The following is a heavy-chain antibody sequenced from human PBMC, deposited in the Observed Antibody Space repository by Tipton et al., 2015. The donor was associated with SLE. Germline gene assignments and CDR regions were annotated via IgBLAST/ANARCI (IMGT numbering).Heavy chain of an antibody. V-gene: IGHV3-30*04. Sequence: SLRLSCEASGFSFSSYAMHWVRQAPGKGLEWVAMISYDGNNQDYADSVKGRFTISRDNSKKTLYLQMNSLRVEDTAVYYCARADLYFYDRVVMDVWGQGTTVTVSS. J-gene: IGHJ6*02. CDR1: GFSFSSYA. D-gene: IGHD3-22*01. CDR3: ARADLYFYDRVVMDV. CDR2: ISYDGNNQ.